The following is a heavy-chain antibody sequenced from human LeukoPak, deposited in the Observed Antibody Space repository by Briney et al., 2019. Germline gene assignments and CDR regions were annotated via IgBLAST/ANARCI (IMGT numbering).Heavy chain of an antibody. CDR2: IYHSGST. CDR1: GYSISSGHY. CDR3: ARLYSSSWFEGFDY. J-gene: IGHJ4*02. V-gene: IGHV4-38-2*02. D-gene: IGHD6-13*01. Sequence: PSETLSLTCTVSGYSISSGHYWGWIRQPPGKGLEWIGSIYHSGSTYYNPSLKSRVTISVDTSKNQFSLKLSSVTAADTAVYYCARLYSSSWFEGFDYWGQGTLVTVSS.